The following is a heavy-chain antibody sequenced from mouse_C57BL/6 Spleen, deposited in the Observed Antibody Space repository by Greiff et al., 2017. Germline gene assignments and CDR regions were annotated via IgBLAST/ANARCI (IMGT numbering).Heavy chain of an antibody. D-gene: IGHD2-5*01. CDR2: IDPSDSYT. J-gene: IGHJ3*01. CDR1: GYTFTSYW. Sequence: QVQLQQPGAELVMPGASVKLSCKASGYTFTSYWMHWVKQRPGQGLEWIGAIDPSDSYTNYNQKFKGKSTLTVDKSSSTAYLQLSSLTSEDSAVYYCARSGSNYFAWFAYWGQGTLVTVSA. V-gene: IGHV1-69*01. CDR3: ARSGSNYFAWFAY.